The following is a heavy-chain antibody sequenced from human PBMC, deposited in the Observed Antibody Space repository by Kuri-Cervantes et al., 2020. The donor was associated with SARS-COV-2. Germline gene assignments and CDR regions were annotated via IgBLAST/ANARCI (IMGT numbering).Heavy chain of an antibody. J-gene: IGHJ4*02. Sequence: SETLSLTCTVSGGSINSYYWSWIRQPPGKGLEWIGEINHSGSTNYNPALKSRVTISVDTSKNQFSLKLSSVTAADTAVYYCARVGGTGFDYWGQGTLVTVSS. V-gene: IGHV4-34*01. CDR2: INHSGST. D-gene: IGHD1-1*01. CDR3: ARVGGTGFDY. CDR1: GGSINSYY.